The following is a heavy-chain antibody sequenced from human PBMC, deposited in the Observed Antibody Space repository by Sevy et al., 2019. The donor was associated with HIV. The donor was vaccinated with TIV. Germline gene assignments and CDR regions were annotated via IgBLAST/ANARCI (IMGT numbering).Heavy chain of an antibody. CDR3: VRAIQSEGSF. D-gene: IGHD2-2*02. V-gene: IGHV3-7*04. CDR2: IKEDVTVK. Sequence: GEALKISCAASGFNIESYWMNWVRQAPGKPLEWVANIKEDVTVKYYVDSVQGRFTIFLDNGRNLVYLVMNNLRVEDTALYYCVRAIQSEGSFWGQGTLVTVSS. J-gene: IGHJ4*02. CDR1: GFNIESYW.